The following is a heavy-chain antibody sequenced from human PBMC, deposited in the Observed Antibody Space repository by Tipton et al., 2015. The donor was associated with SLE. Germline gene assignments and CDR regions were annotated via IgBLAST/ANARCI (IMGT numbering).Heavy chain of an antibody. CDR1: GGSVTSYF. CDR3: ARLGGYPTSNWFDP. Sequence: TLSLTCTVSGGSVTSYFWSWFRQPPGKGLEWIGYIYHTGRTNYNPSLQSRVTISLDMSKNQFSLKLSSVTAADTAIYYCARLGGYPTSNWFDPWGQGTLVTVSS. CDR2: IYHTGRT. D-gene: IGHD3-16*02. J-gene: IGHJ5*02. V-gene: IGHV4-59*02.